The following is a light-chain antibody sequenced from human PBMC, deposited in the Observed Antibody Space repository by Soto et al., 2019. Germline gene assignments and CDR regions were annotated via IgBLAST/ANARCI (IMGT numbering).Light chain of an antibody. CDR1: TGVVTNSHF. V-gene: IGLV7-46*01. CDR2: DTH. J-gene: IGLJ2*01. Sequence: QAVVTQESSLTVSPGRTVTLTCDSSTGVVTNSHFPYWFQQKPGQAPRTLIYDTHNRHSWTPARFSGSLLGGRAALTLSGAQPEDEADYYCLLSFGDARVFGGGTKLTVL. CDR3: LLSFGDARV.